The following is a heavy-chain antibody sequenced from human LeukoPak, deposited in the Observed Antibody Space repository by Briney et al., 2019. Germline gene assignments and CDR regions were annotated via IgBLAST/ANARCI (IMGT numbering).Heavy chain of an antibody. Sequence: SETLSLTCTVSGGSISSYYWSWIRQPPGKGLEWIGRIYTSGSTNYNPSLKSRVTISVDTSKNHFSLKLSSVTAADTAVYYCARDASYYYDSSGSLGGFDYWGQGTLVTVSS. CDR3: ARDASYYYDSSGSLGGFDY. J-gene: IGHJ4*02. D-gene: IGHD3-22*01. CDR1: GGSISSYY. CDR2: IYTSGST. V-gene: IGHV4-4*08.